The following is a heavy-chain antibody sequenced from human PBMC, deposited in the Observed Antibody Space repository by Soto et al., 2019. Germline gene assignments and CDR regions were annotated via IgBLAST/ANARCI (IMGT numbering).Heavy chain of an antibody. J-gene: IGHJ6*02. CDR3: AKDIRAAAGTVYYGMDV. Sequence: RLSCAASGFSFSSYAMHWVRQAPGKGLEWVSGISWNSGSIGYADSVKGRFTISRDNAKNSLYLQMNSLRAEDTALYYCAKDIRAAAGTVYYGMDVWGQGTTVTVSS. D-gene: IGHD6-13*01. CDR2: ISWNSGSI. V-gene: IGHV3-9*01. CDR1: GFSFSSYA.